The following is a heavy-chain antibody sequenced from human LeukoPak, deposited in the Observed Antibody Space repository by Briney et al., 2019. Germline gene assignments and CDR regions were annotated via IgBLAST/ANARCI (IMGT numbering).Heavy chain of an antibody. Sequence: PGGSLSLSCAASGFTFSDYYMSWIRQAPGKGLEWVSYISSSGSTIYYADSVKGRFTISRDNAKNSLYLQMISLRAEDTAVYYCARVTFGASGLFDYWGQGTLVTVSS. CDR3: ARVTFGASGLFDY. V-gene: IGHV3-11*04. D-gene: IGHD3-10*01. J-gene: IGHJ4*02. CDR1: GFTFSDYY. CDR2: ISSSGSTI.